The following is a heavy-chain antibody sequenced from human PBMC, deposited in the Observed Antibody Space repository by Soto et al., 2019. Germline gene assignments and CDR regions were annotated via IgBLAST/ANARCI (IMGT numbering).Heavy chain of an antibody. V-gene: IGHV1-2*04. D-gene: IGHD3-22*01. CDR2: INPNSGGT. Sequence: ASVKVSCKASGYTFTGYYMHWVRQAPGQGLEWMGWINPNSGGTNYAQKFQGWVTMTRDTSISTAYMELSRLRSDDTAVYYCARDRDSSGYGAFDIWGQGTMVTVSS. CDR1: GYTFTGYY. CDR3: ARDRDSSGYGAFDI. J-gene: IGHJ3*02.